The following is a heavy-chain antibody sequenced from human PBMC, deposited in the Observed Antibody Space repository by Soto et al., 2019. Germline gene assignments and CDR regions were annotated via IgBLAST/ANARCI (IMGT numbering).Heavy chain of an antibody. D-gene: IGHD5-12*01. CDR1: GGSFSGYY. CDR2: INHSGST. Sequence: SETLSLTCAVYGGSFSGYYWSWIRQPPGEGLEWIGEINHSGSTNYHPSLKSRVTISVDTSKNQFSLKLTSVTAADTAVYYCASRAVDKSRGGEYWGQGTLVTVSS. V-gene: IGHV4-34*01. CDR3: ASRAVDKSRGGEY. J-gene: IGHJ4*02.